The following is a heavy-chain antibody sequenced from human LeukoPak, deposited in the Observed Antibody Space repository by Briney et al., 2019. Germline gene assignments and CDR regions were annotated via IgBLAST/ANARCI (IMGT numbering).Heavy chain of an antibody. CDR3: ARVSSRPGAYGDHFDY. CDR1: GGSFSGYY. J-gene: IGHJ4*02. V-gene: IGHV4-59*01. D-gene: IGHD4-17*01. CDR2: IYYSGST. Sequence: PSETLSLTCAVYGGSFSGYYWNWIRQSPGKGLEWIGYIYYSGSTNYNPSLKSRVTISVDTSKNQFSLNLSSVTAADTAVYYCARVSSRPGAYGDHFDYWGQGTLVTVSS.